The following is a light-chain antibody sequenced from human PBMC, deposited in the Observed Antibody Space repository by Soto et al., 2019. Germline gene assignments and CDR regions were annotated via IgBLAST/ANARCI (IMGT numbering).Light chain of an antibody. V-gene: IGLV2-14*01. CDR3: SSYTSSSGV. J-gene: IGLJ1*01. CDR1: SSDVGGYNY. CDR2: EVS. Sequence: QSVLTQPASVYGSPGQSITISCTGTSSDVGGYNYVSWYQQHPGKAPKLMIYEVSNRPSGVSNRFSGSKSGNTASLTISGLQAEDEADYYCSSYTSSSGVFGTGTKLTVL.